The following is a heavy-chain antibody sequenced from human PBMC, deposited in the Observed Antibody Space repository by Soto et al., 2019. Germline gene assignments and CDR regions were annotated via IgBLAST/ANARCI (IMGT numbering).Heavy chain of an antibody. J-gene: IGHJ6*02. Sequence: QLQLQESGSGLVKPSQTLSLTCAVSGGSISSGGYSWSWIRQPPGKGLEWIGYIYHSGSTYYNPSLTSRVTISVDRSKNQFSLKLSSVTAADTAVYYCARVSGSYYYGMDVWGQGTTVTVSS. V-gene: IGHV4-30-2*01. D-gene: IGHD1-26*01. CDR3: ARVSGSYYYGMDV. CDR1: GGSISSGGYS. CDR2: IYHSGST.